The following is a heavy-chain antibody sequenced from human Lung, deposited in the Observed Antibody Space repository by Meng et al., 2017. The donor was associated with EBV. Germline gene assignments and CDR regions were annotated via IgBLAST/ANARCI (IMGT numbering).Heavy chain of an antibody. CDR3: ARLTGTGWFDP. CDR1: GFIFSDYN. CDR2: ISSGNSYI. D-gene: IGHD1-7*01. Sequence: EVQLVXXXXXXXKPXEXXXLSCVASGFIFSDYNMNWLRQAPGKGLEWVSSISSGNSYIYYADSVKGRFSISRDNAKNSLSLQMNSLRADDTAVYYCARLTGTGWFDPWGQGTLVTVSS. V-gene: IGHV3-21*02. J-gene: IGHJ5*02.